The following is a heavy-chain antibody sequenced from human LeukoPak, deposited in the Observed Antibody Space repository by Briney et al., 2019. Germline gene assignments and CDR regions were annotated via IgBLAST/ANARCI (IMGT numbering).Heavy chain of an antibody. Sequence: AGGSLRLSCTASGFTFGDYAMSWVRQAPGKGLEWVGFIRSKAYGGTTEYAASVKGRFTISRDDSKSIAYLQMNSLKTEDTAVYYCTRDGPYDYVNHYFDYWGQGTLVTVSS. D-gene: IGHD5-12*01. J-gene: IGHJ4*02. CDR3: TRDGPYDYVNHYFDY. CDR2: IRSKAYGGTT. V-gene: IGHV3-49*04. CDR1: GFTFGDYA.